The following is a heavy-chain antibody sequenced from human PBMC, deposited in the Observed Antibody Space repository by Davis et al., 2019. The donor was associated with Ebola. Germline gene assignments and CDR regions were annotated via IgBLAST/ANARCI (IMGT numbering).Heavy chain of an antibody. J-gene: IGHJ6*02. CDR3: ARHSWTPWYYGMDV. CDR2: INHSGST. CDR1: GGSFSGYY. D-gene: IGHD6-13*01. V-gene: IGHV4-34*01. Sequence: SETLSLTCAVYGGSFSGYYWSWIRQPPGKGLEWIGEINHSGSTYYNPSLKSRVTISVDTSKNQFSLKLSSVTAADTAVYYCARHSWTPWYYGMDVWGQGTTVTVSS.